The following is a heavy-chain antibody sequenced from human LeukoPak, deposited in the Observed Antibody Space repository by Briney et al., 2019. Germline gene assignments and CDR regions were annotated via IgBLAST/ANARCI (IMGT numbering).Heavy chain of an antibody. CDR3: ARDDRYSYGYSQSGHFDY. Sequence: PGGSLRLSCAVSGFTVSRNYMAWVLQAPGRGLDWVSSISSTSNYIYYADSVKGRFTISRDNAKTSLYLQMNSLRAEDTAVYYCARDDRYSYGYSQSGHFDYWGQGILVTVSS. CDR2: ISSTSNYI. J-gene: IGHJ4*02. V-gene: IGHV3-21*01. D-gene: IGHD5-18*01. CDR1: GFTVSRNY.